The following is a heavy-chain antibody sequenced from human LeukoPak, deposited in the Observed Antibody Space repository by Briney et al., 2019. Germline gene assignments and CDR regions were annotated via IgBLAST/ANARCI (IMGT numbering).Heavy chain of an antibody. CDR3: AREGGWFGELFLDY. V-gene: IGHV3-7*01. Sequence: GGSLRLSCAASGFTFSSYWMSWVRQAPGKGLEWLANIKQDGSEKYYVDSVKGRFTISRDNAKNSLYLQMNSLRAEDTAVYYCAREGGWFGELFLDYWGQGTLVTVSS. J-gene: IGHJ4*02. CDR2: IKQDGSEK. D-gene: IGHD3-10*01. CDR1: GFTFSSYW.